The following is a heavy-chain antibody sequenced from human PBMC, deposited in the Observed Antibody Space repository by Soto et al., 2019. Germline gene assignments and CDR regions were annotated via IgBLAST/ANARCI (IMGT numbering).Heavy chain of an antibody. CDR3: AKDRGYVDFWSGYYNY. V-gene: IGHV3-23*01. D-gene: IGHD3-3*01. J-gene: IGHJ4*02. Sequence: GGSLRLSCAASGFTFSSYAMSWVRQAPGKGLEWVSAISGSGGSTYYADSVKGRFTISRDNSKNTLYLQMNSLRAEDTAVYYCAKDRGYVDFWSGYYNYWGQGTLVTVS. CDR1: GFTFSSYA. CDR2: ISGSGGST.